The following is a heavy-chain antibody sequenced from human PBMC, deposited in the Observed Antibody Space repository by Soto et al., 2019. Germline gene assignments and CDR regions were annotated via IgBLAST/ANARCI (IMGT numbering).Heavy chain of an antibody. D-gene: IGHD1-1*01. Sequence: SATLSLTCTFSGASISGFYWSWIRKSAVAGLEWIGRIYATGTTDYNPSLKSRVMMSVDTSKKQFSLKLRSVTAADTAVYYCVRDGTKTLPCWFGKWGQG. J-gene: IGHJ4*02. CDR1: GASISGFY. V-gene: IGHV4-4*07. CDR3: VRDGTKTLPCWFGK. CDR2: IYATGTT.